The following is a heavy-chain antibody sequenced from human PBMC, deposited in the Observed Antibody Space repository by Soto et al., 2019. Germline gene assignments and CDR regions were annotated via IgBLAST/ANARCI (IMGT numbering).Heavy chain of an antibody. D-gene: IGHD3-22*01. J-gene: IGHJ6*02. Sequence: LSCAASGFTFSSYAMSWVRQAPGKGLEWVSAISGSGGSTYYADSVKGRFTISRDNSKNTLYLQMNSLRAEDTAVYYCAKPSRINMIVVVFYGMDVWGQGTTVTVSS. CDR2: ISGSGGST. V-gene: IGHV3-23*01. CDR1: GFTFSSYA. CDR3: AKPSRINMIVVVFYGMDV.